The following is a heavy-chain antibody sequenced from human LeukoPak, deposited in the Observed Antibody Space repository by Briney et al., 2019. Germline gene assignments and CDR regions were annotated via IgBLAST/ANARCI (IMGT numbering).Heavy chain of an antibody. V-gene: IGHV3-33*08. CDR3: ARGGYSGTYFFDF. CDR1: GFTFSTYA. J-gene: IGHJ4*02. Sequence: PGGSLRLSCAASGFTFSTYAMYWVRQAPGKGLEWVAVVWYDGTNIHYVDSVQGRFTISRDNSKSTLYLQMNSLTAEDTAVYYCARGGYSGTYFFDFWGQGTPVSVSS. D-gene: IGHD1-26*01. CDR2: VWYDGTNI.